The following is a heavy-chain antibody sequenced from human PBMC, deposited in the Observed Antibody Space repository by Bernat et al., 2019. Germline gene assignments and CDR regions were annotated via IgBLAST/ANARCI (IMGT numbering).Heavy chain of an antibody. J-gene: IGHJ5*02. CDR1: GFTFSSYW. D-gene: IGHD2-15*01. CDR3: ARDRGCSGGSCYSWFDP. V-gene: IGHV3-74*01. Sequence: EVQLLESGGGLVQPGGSLRLSCAASGFTFSSYWMHWVRQAPGKGLVWVSRINSDGSSTSYADSVKGRFTISRDNAKNTLYLQMNSLRAEDTAVYYCARDRGCSGGSCYSWFDPWGQGTLVTVSS. CDR2: INSDGSST.